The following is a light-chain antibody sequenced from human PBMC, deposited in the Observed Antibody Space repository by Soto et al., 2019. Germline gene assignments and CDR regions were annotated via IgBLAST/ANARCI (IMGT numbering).Light chain of an antibody. CDR2: RNN. CDR3: AAWEDSLSGVV. CDR1: FSNIGSNV. Sequence: QSVLTQPPSASGTPGQTVTISCSGRFSNIGSNVIYWYQQLPGTAPKLLIYRNNERPSGVPDRFSASKSGNSASLAISGLRSEDEADYHCAAWEDSLSGVVFGGGTKLTVL. J-gene: IGLJ3*02. V-gene: IGLV1-47*01.